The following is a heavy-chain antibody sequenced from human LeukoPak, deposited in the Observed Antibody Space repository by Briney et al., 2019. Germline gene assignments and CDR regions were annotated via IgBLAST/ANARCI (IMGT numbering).Heavy chain of an antibody. CDR3: ARGRVGKAPRVAYYMDV. CDR1: GGSFSGYY. D-gene: IGHD1-26*01. Sequence: NPSETLSLTCAVYGGSFSGYYWSWIRQPPGKGLEWIGEINHSGSTNYNPSLKSRVTISVDTSKNQFSLKLSSVTAADTAVYYCARGRVGKAPRVAYYMDVWGKGTTVTVSS. V-gene: IGHV4-34*01. CDR2: INHSGST. J-gene: IGHJ6*03.